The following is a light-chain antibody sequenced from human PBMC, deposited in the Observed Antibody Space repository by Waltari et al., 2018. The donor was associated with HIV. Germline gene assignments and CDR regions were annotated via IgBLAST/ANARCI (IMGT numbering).Light chain of an antibody. V-gene: IGLV1-47*01. CDR2: RND. Sequence: QPKMTQAPSASKTPGQRITMSCSGSKSNIGNNYIYWYQQIAGAAPRLVMARNDQRPAGVPDRFSGTKSGTSAFLAITGLRLDDEATYVWASWDDNLGHWIFGGGTKLTVL. CDR3: ASWDDNLGHWI. J-gene: IGLJ2*01. CDR1: KSNIGNNY.